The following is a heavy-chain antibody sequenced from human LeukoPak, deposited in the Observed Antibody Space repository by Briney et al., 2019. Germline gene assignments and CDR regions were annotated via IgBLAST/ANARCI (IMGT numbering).Heavy chain of an antibody. Sequence: ESGPALVKPTQTLTLTCTFSGFSLSTSGMCVSWIRQPPGKALEWLARIDWDDDKYYSTSLKTRLTISKDTSKNQVVLTMTNMDPVDTATYYCARITVSPYYYGMDAWGQGTTVTVSS. J-gene: IGHJ6*02. D-gene: IGHD3-16*02. CDR2: IDWDDDK. CDR3: ARITVSPYYYGMDA. V-gene: IGHV2-70*11. CDR1: GFSLSTSGMC.